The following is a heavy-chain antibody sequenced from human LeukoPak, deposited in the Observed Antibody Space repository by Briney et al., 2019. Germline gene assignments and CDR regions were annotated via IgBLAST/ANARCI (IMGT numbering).Heavy chain of an antibody. V-gene: IGHV3-30*04. Sequence: GGSLRLSCAASGFIFSSYAIHWVRQAPGKGLEWVAVISYDGTNKNYADSVKGRFTISRDNSKNTLSLQMNSLRVENTALYYCARDLRGMVVATLDYWGQGTLVTVSS. D-gene: IGHD2-15*01. CDR2: ISYDGTNK. CDR1: GFIFSSYA. J-gene: IGHJ4*02. CDR3: ARDLRGMVVATLDY.